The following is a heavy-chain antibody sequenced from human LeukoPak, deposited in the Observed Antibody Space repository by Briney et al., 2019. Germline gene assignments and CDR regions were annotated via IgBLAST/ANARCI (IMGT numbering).Heavy chain of an antibody. CDR3: ARDRGISYYYDSSGHDAFDI. V-gene: IGHV3-74*01. CDR1: GFTFCSYR. J-gene: IGHJ3*02. CDR2: INSDGSST. Sequence: GGSLRLSCAASGFTFCSYRMHWVRRAPGKGLVWVSRINSDGSSTSYADSVKGRFTISRDNAKNTLYLQMNSLRAEDTAVYYCARDRGISYYYDSSGHDAFDIWGQGTMVTVSS. D-gene: IGHD3-22*01.